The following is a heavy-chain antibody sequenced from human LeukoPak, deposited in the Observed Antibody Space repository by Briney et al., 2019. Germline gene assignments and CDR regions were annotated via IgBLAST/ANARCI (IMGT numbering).Heavy chain of an antibody. CDR1: GFTFSSYS. Sequence: GSLRLSCAASGFTFSSYSMNWVRQAPGKGLEWVGEINHSGSTNYNPSLKSRVTISVDTSKNQFSLKLSSVTAADTAVYYCARHRITMIVVVRDAFDIWGQGTMVTVSS. V-gene: IGHV4-34*01. D-gene: IGHD3-22*01. CDR3: ARHRITMIVVVRDAFDI. CDR2: INHSGST. J-gene: IGHJ3*02.